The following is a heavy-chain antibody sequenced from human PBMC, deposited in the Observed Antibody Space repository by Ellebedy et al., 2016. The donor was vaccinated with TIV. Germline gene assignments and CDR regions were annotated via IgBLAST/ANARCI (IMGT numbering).Heavy chain of an antibody. CDR3: ARSDDPDY. V-gene: IGHV3-23*01. Sequence: GESLKISCAASGFTFSNYAMSWARQAPGKGLEWVSSISGSGGSTYYADSVQGRFTISRDNSKKTLYLQMNSLRAEDTALYYCARSDDPDYWGQGTLVTVSS. CDR1: GFTFSNYA. D-gene: IGHD1-1*01. J-gene: IGHJ4*02. CDR2: ISGSGGST.